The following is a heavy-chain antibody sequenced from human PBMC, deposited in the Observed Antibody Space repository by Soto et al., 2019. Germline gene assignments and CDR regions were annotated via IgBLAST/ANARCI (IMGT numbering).Heavy chain of an antibody. CDR1: GFTLTTYT. D-gene: IGHD4-17*01. CDR2: ITTGGVT. CDR3: ARDWSYAFDY. J-gene: IGHJ4*02. V-gene: IGHV3-48*01. Sequence: GGSLRLSYATSGFTLTTYTMNWVRQAPGKGLEWLSYITTGGVTFYADSVKGRFTISKDNAKNSLYLQMDSLRAEDTAVYYCARDWSYAFDYWGQGTPVTVSS.